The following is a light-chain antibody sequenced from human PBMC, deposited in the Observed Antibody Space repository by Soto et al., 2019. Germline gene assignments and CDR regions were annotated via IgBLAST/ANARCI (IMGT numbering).Light chain of an antibody. V-gene: IGKV1-5*03. Sequence: DIQMTQSPSTLPASVGDRVTITCRASQGVSSRLAWYQQKAGKAPKLLIYKASILQSDVPSRFSGTFSGTEFTLTISSLQPDDFATYYCQEYNNFSWTCGQGTKVEIK. CDR1: QGVSSR. CDR3: QEYNNFSWT. CDR2: KAS. J-gene: IGKJ1*01.